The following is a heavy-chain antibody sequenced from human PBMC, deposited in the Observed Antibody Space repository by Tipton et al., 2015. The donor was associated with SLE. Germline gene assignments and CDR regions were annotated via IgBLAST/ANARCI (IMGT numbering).Heavy chain of an antibody. CDR3: ALEMHSSMGRYFDY. CDR2: IGTSDNT. CDR1: GFTFSTFS. D-gene: IGHD3-10*01. V-gene: IGHV3-23*01. J-gene: IGHJ4*02. Sequence: SLRLSCAASGFTFSTFSLSWVRQAPGKGLEWVSTIGTSDNTYYADFVKGRFTISRDDSKSTLYLQMNSLGAEDTALYHCALEMHSSMGRYFDYWGQGPLLSVSS.